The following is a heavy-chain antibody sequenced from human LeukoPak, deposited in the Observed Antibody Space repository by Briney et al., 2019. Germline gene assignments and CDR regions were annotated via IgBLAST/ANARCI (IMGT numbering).Heavy chain of an antibody. Sequence: GXXLRLSCAASGFTFSSYAMSWVRQAPGKGLEWVSAISGSGGSTYYADSEKGRFTISRDNSKNTLYLQMNSLRADDTAVYYCAKDIRLSYVGDDYWGQGTLVTVSS. CDR2: ISGSGGST. D-gene: IGHD3-10*02. CDR1: GFTFSSYA. V-gene: IGHV3-23*01. J-gene: IGHJ4*02. CDR3: AKDIRLSYVGDDY.